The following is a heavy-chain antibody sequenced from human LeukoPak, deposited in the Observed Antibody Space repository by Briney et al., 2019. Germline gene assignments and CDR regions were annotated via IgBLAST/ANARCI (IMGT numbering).Heavy chain of an antibody. V-gene: IGHV3-9*01. CDR3: AKSNDFRVGATA. Sequence: GGSLRLSCAASGFTFSSYAMSWVRQAPGKGLEWVSGISWNSGSIGYADSVKGRFTISRDNAKNSLYLQMNSLRAEDTALYYCAKSNDFRVGATAWGQGTLVTVSS. J-gene: IGHJ4*02. CDR1: GFTFSSYA. D-gene: IGHD1-26*01. CDR2: ISWNSGSI.